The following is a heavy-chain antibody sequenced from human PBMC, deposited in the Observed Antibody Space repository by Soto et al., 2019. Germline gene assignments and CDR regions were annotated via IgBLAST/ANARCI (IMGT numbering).Heavy chain of an antibody. CDR3: ARAQHPNDAFDI. V-gene: IGHV1-18*01. CDR2: ISAYNGNT. CDR1: GYTFTSYG. J-gene: IGHJ3*02. Sequence: ASVKVSCKASGYTFTSYGISWVRQAPGQGLEWMGWISAYNGNTNYAQKLQGRVTTTTDTSTSTAYMELRSLRSDDTAVYYCARAQHPNDAFDIWGQGTMVTVSS.